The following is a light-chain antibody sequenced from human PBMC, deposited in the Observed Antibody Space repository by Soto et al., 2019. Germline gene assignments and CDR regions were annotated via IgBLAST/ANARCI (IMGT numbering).Light chain of an antibody. J-gene: IGLJ2*01. Sequence: QSALTQPASVSGSPGQSITISCTGTSSDVGGYNYVSWYQQYPGKAPKIMIYDVSNRPSGASNRFSGSKSGNTASLTISGLQAEDEADYYCSSYTSTSTYVLFGGGTKLTVL. CDR3: SSYTSTSTYVL. V-gene: IGLV2-14*01. CDR1: SSDVGGYNY. CDR2: DVS.